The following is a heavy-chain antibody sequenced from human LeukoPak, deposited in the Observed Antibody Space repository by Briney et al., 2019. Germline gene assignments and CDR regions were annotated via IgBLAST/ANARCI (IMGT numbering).Heavy chain of an antibody. V-gene: IGHV3-21*01. Sequence: PGGSLRLSCAASGFTFSKYSMNWVRQAPGKGLEWVSSISTSSTYIYYADSMEGRFTVSRDNAKKSLYLQMSSLRAEDTAVYYCARAKTSGSYLYDYWGQGTLVTVSS. D-gene: IGHD1-26*01. CDR3: ARAKTSGSYLYDY. J-gene: IGHJ4*02. CDR2: ISTSSTYI. CDR1: GFTFSKYS.